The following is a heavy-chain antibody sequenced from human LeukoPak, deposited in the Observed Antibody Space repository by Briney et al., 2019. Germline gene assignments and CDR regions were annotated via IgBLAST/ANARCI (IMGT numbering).Heavy chain of an antibody. CDR3: ARDNEDIVPYGMDV. CDR1: GGSISSGGYY. D-gene: IGHD2-8*01. CDR2: IYYSGST. Sequence: SETLSLTCTVSGGSISSGGYYWSWVRQHPGEGLEWIGYIYYSGSTYYNPSLKSRVTISVDTSKNQFSLKLSSVTAADTAVYYCARDNEDIVPYGMDVWGQGTTVTVSS. J-gene: IGHJ6*02. V-gene: IGHV4-31*03.